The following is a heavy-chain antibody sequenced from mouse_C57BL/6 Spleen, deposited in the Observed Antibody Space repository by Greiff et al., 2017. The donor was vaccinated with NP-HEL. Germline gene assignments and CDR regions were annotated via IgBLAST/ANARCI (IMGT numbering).Heavy chain of an antibody. CDR2: IWRGGST. J-gene: IGHJ1*03. D-gene: IGHD1-1*01. Sequence: VQGVESGPGLVQPSQSLSITCTVSGFSLTSYGVHWVRQSPGKGLEWLGVIWRGGSTDYNAAFISRLSISKDNYKSQVFFKMKWLQADDTAIYYCARASTTVAYWYFDVWGTGTTVTVSS. V-gene: IGHV2-2*01. CDR1: GFSLTSYG. CDR3: ARASTTVAYWYFDV.